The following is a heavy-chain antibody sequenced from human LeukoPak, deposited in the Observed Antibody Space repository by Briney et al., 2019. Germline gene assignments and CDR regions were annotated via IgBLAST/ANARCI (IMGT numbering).Heavy chain of an antibody. CDR2: ISSSSSTI. D-gene: IGHD5-12*01. V-gene: IGHV3-48*01. CDR3: ARDPGYGYSDWFDP. J-gene: IGHJ5*02. CDR1: GFTFSSYS. Sequence: GGSLRLSCAASGFTFSSYSMNWVRQAPGKGLEWVSYISSSSSTIYYADSVKGRFTISRDNAKNSLYLQMNSLRAEDTAVYYCARDPGYGYSDWFDPWGQGTLVTVSS.